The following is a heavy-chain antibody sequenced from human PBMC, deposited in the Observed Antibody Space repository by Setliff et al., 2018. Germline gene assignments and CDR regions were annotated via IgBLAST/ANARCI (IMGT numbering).Heavy chain of an antibody. CDR1: GYTFTSNH. CDR3: AFEYGTSKRFDP. Sequence: ASVKVSCKASGYTFTSNHVHWGRQAPGQGLEWMGTINPSGGSTIYAPDFQGRVTMTWDTSTNIAYMELSGLRYADSAIYYCAFEYGTSKRFDPWGQGTLVTVSS. CDR2: INPSGGST. J-gene: IGHJ5*02. V-gene: IGHV1-46*01. D-gene: IGHD3-10*01.